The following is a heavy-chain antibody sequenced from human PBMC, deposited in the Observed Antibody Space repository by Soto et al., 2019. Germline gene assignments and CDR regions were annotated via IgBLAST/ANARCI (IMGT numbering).Heavy chain of an antibody. J-gene: IGHJ4*02. Sequence: QIQLVQSGAEVKKPGASVRVSFETSGYTFVSYGISWVRQAPGQGLEWMGWISPYNGNTNYAEKVKDRVTLTTDTSTDTAFLDLRSLTSDDTAIYLCARDQYYFDSSGYYDFWGQGTLVTVSS. CDR1: GYTFVSYG. D-gene: IGHD3-22*01. CDR3: ARDQYYFDSSGYYDF. V-gene: IGHV1-18*04. CDR2: ISPYNGNT.